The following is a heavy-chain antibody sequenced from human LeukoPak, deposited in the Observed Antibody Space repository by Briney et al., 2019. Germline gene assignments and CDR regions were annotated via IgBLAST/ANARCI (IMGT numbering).Heavy chain of an antibody. CDR1: GFTFDDYA. CDR3: AKEGDSSGSDAFDI. Sequence: GGSLRLSRAASGFTFDDYAMHWVRQAPGKGLEWVSGISWNSGSIGCADSVKGRFTISRDNAKNSLYLQMNSLRAEDTALYYCAKEGDSSGSDAFDIWGQGTMVTVSS. CDR2: ISWNSGSI. D-gene: IGHD3-22*01. J-gene: IGHJ3*02. V-gene: IGHV3-9*01.